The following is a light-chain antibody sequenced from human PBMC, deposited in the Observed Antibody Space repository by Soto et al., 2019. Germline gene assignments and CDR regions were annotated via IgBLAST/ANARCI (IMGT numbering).Light chain of an antibody. Sequence: EIVLTQSPATLSLSPGIRATLSCRASQSVSSSLAWYQQKPGQAPRLLIYDASNRATGIPARFSGSGSGTDFTLTISSLEPEDFAVYYCQQRTNWPITCGQGTRLEIK. CDR1: QSVSSS. CDR2: DAS. V-gene: IGKV3-11*01. J-gene: IGKJ5*01. CDR3: QQRTNWPIT.